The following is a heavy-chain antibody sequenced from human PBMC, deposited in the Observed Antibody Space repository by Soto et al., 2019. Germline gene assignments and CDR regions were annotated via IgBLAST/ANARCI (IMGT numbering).Heavy chain of an antibody. CDR1: GGSIDRSNYY. Sequence: PSETLSLTCTVSGGSIDRSNYYWDWIRQPPGKGLEWIGTTYYNGNAYYNPSLKSRVTMSVDTSKNQFSLKLISVTAADTAVYYSARHFVAVVIKGWGYWGQGTLVTVSS. V-gene: IGHV4-39*01. J-gene: IGHJ4*02. D-gene: IGHD3-22*01. CDR2: TYYNGNA. CDR3: ARHFVAVVIKGWGY.